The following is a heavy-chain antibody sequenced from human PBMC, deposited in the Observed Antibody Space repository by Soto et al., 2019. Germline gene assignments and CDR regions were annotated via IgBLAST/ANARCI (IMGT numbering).Heavy chain of an antibody. CDR1: GGSPSNYY. D-gene: IGHD3-16*02. CDR3: ARGSLAIDY. Sequence: ASETLSLTCTVSGGSPSNYYWSWIRQPAGKGLEWIGRIFPSGSTNYNPSLKSRVTMSVDTSKNQFSLAFSSVTAADTAVYYCARGSLAIDYWGQGTQVTVSS. CDR2: IFPSGST. V-gene: IGHV4-4*07. J-gene: IGHJ4*02.